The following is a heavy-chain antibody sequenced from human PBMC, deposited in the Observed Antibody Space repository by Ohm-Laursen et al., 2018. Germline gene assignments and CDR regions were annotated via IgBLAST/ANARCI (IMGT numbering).Heavy chain of an antibody. CDR3: ARDSLLGFSDL. CDR2: ISSSSSYI. CDR1: GFTFSSYW. V-gene: IGHV3-21*04. D-gene: IGHD1-26*01. J-gene: IGHJ4*02. Sequence: SLRLSCTASGFTFSSYWMSWVRQAPGKGLEWVSSISSSSSYIYYADSVKGRFTISRDNAKNSLYLQMNSLRAEDTAVYYCARDSLLGFSDLWGQGALVTVSS.